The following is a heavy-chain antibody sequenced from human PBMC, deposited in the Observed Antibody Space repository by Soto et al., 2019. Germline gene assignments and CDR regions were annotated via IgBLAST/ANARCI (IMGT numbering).Heavy chain of an antibody. V-gene: IGHV3-30*18. J-gene: IGHJ6*03. D-gene: IGHD4-17*01. CDR3: AYDDYGDYPLAYYYYMDV. CDR2: ISYDGSNK. CDR1: GFTFSSYG. Sequence: GGSLRLSCAASGFTFSSYGMHWVRQAPGKGLEWVAVISYDGSNKYYADSVKGRFTISRDNSKNTLYLQMNSLRAEDTAVYYCAYDDYGDYPLAYYYYMDVWGKGTTVTVSS.